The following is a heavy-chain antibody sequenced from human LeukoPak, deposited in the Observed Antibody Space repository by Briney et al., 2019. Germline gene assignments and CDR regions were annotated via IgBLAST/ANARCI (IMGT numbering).Heavy chain of an antibody. J-gene: IGHJ4*02. V-gene: IGHV1-18*01. CDR2: ISAYNGNT. Sequence: ASVKVSCKASGYTFTSYGISWVRQAPGQGLEWMGWISAYNGNTNYAQKLQGRVTMTTDTSTSTAYMELRSLRSDDTAVYYCARGGYYDFWSGYYTPYYFDYWGQGTLVTVSS. CDR3: ARGGYYDFWSGYYTPYYFDY. D-gene: IGHD3-3*01. CDR1: GYTFTSYG.